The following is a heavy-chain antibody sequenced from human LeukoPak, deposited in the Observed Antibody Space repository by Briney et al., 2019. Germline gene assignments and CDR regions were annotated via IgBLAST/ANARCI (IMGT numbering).Heavy chain of an antibody. CDR1: GVTFRSSE. CDR3: ASARYFDY. V-gene: IGHV3-48*03. Sequence: TGGSLRLSCAASGVTFRSSEMNWVRQAPGKGLEWLSYISSSGSTIWYADSVKGRFTISRDNAKNSLYLQMNSLRAEDTAVYYCASARYFDYWGQGTLVTVSS. CDR2: ISSSGSTI. J-gene: IGHJ4*02.